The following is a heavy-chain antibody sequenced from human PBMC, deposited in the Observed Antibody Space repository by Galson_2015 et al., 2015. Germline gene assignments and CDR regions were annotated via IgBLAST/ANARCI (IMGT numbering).Heavy chain of an antibody. Sequence: SLRLSCAASGFTFSSYAMSWVRQAPGKGLEWVSAISDSGGSTSYAGSVKGRFTISRDNFKNTLYLQMNSLRAEDTALYYCAKAPNYYYDSSGSAAGYHFDYWGQGTLVTVSS. CDR1: GFTFSSYA. CDR3: AKAPNYYYDSSGSAAGYHFDY. J-gene: IGHJ4*02. D-gene: IGHD3-22*01. CDR2: ISDSGGST. V-gene: IGHV3-23*01.